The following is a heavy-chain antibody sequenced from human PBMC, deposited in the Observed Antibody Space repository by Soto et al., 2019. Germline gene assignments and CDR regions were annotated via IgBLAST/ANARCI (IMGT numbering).Heavy chain of an antibody. J-gene: IGHJ4*02. V-gene: IGHV4-59*12. CDR2: IYYSGST. CDR1: GGSISSYY. CDR3: ARDTLPGGSYVARYFDY. D-gene: IGHD1-26*01. Sequence: PSETLSLTCTVSGGSISSYYWSWVRQPPGKGLEWIGYIYYSGSTNYNPSLKSRVTISVDTSKNQFSLKLSSVTAADTAVYYCARDTLPGGSYVARYFDYWGQGTLVTVSS.